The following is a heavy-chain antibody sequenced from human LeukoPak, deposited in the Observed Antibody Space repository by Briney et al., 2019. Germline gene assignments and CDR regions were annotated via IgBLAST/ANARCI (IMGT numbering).Heavy chain of an antibody. CDR3: ASGAVALDY. CDR1: GGSISSGSYY. V-gene: IGHV4-61*02. Sequence: SETLSLTCTVSGGSISSGSYYWSWIQQPAGKGLEWIGRIYTSGSTNYNPSLKSRVTISVDTSKNQFSLKLSSVTAADTAVYYCASGAVALDYWGQGTLVTVSS. J-gene: IGHJ4*02. CDR2: IYTSGST. D-gene: IGHD6-19*01.